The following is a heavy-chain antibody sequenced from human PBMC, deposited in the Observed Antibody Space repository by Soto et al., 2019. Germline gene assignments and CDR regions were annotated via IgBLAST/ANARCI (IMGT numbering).Heavy chain of an antibody. CDR3: ASHPRDSSGYWYYFDY. D-gene: IGHD3-22*01. V-gene: IGHV3-21*01. Sequence: GGSRRLSCAASGFTFSSYSMNWVRLAPGKGLEWVSSISSSSSYIYYADSVKGRFTISRDNAKNSLYLQMNSLRAEDTAVYYCASHPRDSSGYWYYFDYWGQGTLVTVSS. CDR2: ISSSSSYI. J-gene: IGHJ4*02. CDR1: GFTFSSYS.